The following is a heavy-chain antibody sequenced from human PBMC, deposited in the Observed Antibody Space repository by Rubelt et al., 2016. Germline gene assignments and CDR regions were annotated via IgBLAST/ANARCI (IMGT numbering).Heavy chain of an antibody. CDR3: ARGVRYSSGWYYFDY. D-gene: IGHD6-19*01. Sequence: VRQAPGKGLEWVSGISWNSGSIGYADSVKGRFTISRDNAKNSLYLQMNSLRAEDTTVYYCARGVRYSSGWYYFDYWGQGTLVTVSS. V-gene: IGHV3-9*01. J-gene: IGHJ4*02. CDR2: ISWNSGSI.